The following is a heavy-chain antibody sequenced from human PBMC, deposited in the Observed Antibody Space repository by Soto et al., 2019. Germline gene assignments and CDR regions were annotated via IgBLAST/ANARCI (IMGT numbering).Heavy chain of an antibody. CDR1: ALTFSDFA. D-gene: IGHD1-1*01. J-gene: IGHJ4*02. CDR2: IRTKTNNYAT. Sequence: PGWSLRLSCAPSALTFSDFALHWVRQASLKGLEWVGRIRTKTNNYATAYAASVKGRFTISRDDSENTAYLQMNSLKTEDTAVYYCTTGIDYWGQGTLVTTSS. CDR3: TTGIDY. V-gene: IGHV3-73*01.